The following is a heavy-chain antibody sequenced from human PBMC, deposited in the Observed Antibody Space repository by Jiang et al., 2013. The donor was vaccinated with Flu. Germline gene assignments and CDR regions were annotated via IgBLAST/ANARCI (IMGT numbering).Heavy chain of an antibody. CDR1: GGTFSSYA. CDR2: IIPIFGTA. CDR3: ARADVLGYCSGGSCGGFDP. J-gene: IGHJ5*02. V-gene: IGHV1-69*15. Sequence: GAEVKKPGSSVKVSCKASGGTFSSYAISWVRQAPGQGLEWMGTIIPIFGTANYAQKFQGRVTITADESTSTAYMELSSLRSEDTAVYYCARADVLGYCSGGSCGGFDPWGPGNP. D-gene: IGHD2-15*01.